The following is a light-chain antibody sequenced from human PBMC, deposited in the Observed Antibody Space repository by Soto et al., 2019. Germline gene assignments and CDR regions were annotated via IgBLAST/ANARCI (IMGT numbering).Light chain of an antibody. Sequence: VLTQSPGTLSLSPGERATLSCRASETVSSSYLAWYQQKPGQAPRLLIYGASSRATGIPDRFSGSGSGTDFTLTISRLEPEDFAVYYCQQYGSSRTFGQGTKVDIK. V-gene: IGKV3-20*01. CDR1: ETVSSSY. CDR3: QQYGSSRT. CDR2: GAS. J-gene: IGKJ1*01.